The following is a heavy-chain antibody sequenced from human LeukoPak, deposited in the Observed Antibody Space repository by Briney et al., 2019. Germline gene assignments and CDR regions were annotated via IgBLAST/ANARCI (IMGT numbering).Heavy chain of an antibody. Sequence: GGSLRLSCAASGFTFSDAWMSWVRQAPGKGLEWVGRIKNKHDGGTTDYAVPVKGRFTISRDDSKNTLYLQMNSLNTEDTGVYYCTTVRGNVWGSFWGQGTLVTVSS. V-gene: IGHV3-15*01. D-gene: IGHD3-16*01. CDR1: GFTFSDAW. CDR3: TTVRGNVWGSF. J-gene: IGHJ4*02. CDR2: IKNKHDGGTT.